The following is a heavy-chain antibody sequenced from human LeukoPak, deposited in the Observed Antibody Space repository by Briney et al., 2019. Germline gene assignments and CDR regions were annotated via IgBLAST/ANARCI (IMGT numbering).Heavy chain of an antibody. CDR2: INSDGSST. CDR1: GFSFNKAW. CDR3: ARVPKGGGSYYDY. Sequence: GGSLRLSCEASGFSFNKAWMSWVRQAPGKGLVWVSRINSDGSSTSYADSVKGRFTISRDNAENTLYLQMNSLRAEDTAVYYCARVPKGGGSYYDYWGQGTLVTVSS. V-gene: IGHV3-74*01. J-gene: IGHJ4*02. D-gene: IGHD1-26*01.